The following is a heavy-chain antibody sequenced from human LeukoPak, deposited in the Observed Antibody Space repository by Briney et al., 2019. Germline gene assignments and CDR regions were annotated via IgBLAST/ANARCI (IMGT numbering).Heavy chain of an antibody. CDR1: GGSISRGSYL. CDR2: IYTSGST. D-gene: IGHD5-24*01. V-gene: IGHV4-61*02. J-gene: IGHJ4*02. Sequence: SVTLSLTCTVSGGSISRGSYLWSWIRQPAGKGLEWIGRIYTSGSTNYNPSLKSRVTISVDTSKNQFSLKLSSVTAADTAVYYCARGGGKRWLQYGDFDYWGQGTLVTVSS. CDR3: ARGGGKRWLQYGDFDY.